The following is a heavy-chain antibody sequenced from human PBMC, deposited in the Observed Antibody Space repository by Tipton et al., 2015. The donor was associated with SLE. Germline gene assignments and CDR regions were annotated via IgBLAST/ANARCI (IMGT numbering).Heavy chain of an antibody. CDR1: GFTFSTYW. CDR2: ISKTGTGT. CDR3: VKEKWNGGWCGYFQD. Sequence: GSLRLSCAASGFTFSTYWMHWVRQVPGKGLVWVSRISKTGTGTTYADSVKGRFTISRDNSKNMVYLQMNSLRAEDTAVYYCVKEKWNGGWCGYFQDWGQGTLVTVSS. D-gene: IGHD6-19*01. V-gene: IGHV3-74*03. J-gene: IGHJ1*01.